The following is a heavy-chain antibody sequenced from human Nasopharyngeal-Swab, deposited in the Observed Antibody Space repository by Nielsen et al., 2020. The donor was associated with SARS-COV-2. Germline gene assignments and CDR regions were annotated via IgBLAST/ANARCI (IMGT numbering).Heavy chain of an antibody. J-gene: IGHJ4*02. CDR2: ISPDGTTT. CDR3: TRGFDAATGY. Sequence: GGSLRLSCSASGFTFSSYWMHWVRQAPGKGLVWVSRISPDGTTTGHADSVKGRFTISRDNARSALYLQINSLRADDTAVYYCTRGFDAATGYWGQGTLVTVSS. D-gene: IGHD5-18*01. CDR1: GFTFSSYW. V-gene: IGHV3-74*01.